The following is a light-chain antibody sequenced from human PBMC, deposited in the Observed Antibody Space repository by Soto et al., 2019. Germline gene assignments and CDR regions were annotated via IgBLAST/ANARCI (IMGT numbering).Light chain of an antibody. CDR2: DAS. Sequence: DIQMTQSPSTLSASVGDRDTITCRASQSISSWLAWYQQKPGKAPKLLIYDASSLESGVPSRFSGSGSGTEFTLTISSLQPDDFATYYCQQYNSYQFTFGPGTKVDIK. V-gene: IGKV1-5*01. CDR3: QQYNSYQFT. J-gene: IGKJ3*01. CDR1: QSISSW.